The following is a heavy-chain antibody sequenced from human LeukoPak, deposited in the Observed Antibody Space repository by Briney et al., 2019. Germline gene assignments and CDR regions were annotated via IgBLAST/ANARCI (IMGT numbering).Heavy chain of an antibody. CDR2: IYHSGST. V-gene: IGHV4-38-2*02. CDR3: ARDVAVAGSVFDY. J-gene: IGHJ4*02. Sequence: SETLSLTCTVSGYSISSGYYWGWIRQPPGKGLEWIGSIYHSGSTYYNPSLKSRVTISVDTSKNQFSLKLSSVTAADTAVYYCARDVAVAGSVFDYWGQGTLVTVSS. CDR1: GYSISSGYY. D-gene: IGHD6-19*01.